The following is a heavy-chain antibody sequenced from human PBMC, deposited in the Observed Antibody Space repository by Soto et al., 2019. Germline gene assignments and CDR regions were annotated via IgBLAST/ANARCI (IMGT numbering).Heavy chain of an antibody. D-gene: IGHD1-7*01. CDR1: GFTFRSYG. J-gene: IGHJ4*02. CDR2: SSQSAGGNT. CDR3: AGWNYDY. Sequence: EVQLLGSGGGLVKPGGSLRLSCAASGFTFRSYGMMWVRQAPGKGLEWVSASSQSAGGNTYYADSVKGRFTISRDDSNNTLYLQMDSLIPEDTAQYYCAGWNYDYWGQGTQVTVSS. V-gene: IGHV3-23*01.